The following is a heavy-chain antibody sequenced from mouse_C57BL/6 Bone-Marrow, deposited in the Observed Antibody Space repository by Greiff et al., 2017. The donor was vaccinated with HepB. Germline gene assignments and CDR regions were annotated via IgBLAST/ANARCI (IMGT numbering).Heavy chain of an antibody. J-gene: IGHJ4*01. Sequence: VQLQQPGAELVKPGASVKLSCKASGYTFTSYWMHWVKQRPGQGLEWIGMIHPNSGSTNYNEKFKSKATLTVDKSSSTAYMQLSSRTSEDSAVDYCARWTTVVAYYAMDYWGQGTSVTVSS. CDR2: IHPNSGST. D-gene: IGHD1-1*01. CDR1: GYTFTSYW. CDR3: ARWTTVVAYYAMDY. V-gene: IGHV1-64*01.